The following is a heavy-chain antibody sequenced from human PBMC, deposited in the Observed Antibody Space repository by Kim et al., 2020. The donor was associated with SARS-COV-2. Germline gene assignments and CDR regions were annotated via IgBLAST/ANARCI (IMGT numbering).Heavy chain of an antibody. D-gene: IGHD6-19*01. V-gene: IGHV1-3*01. CDR1: GYTFTTFA. CDR3: AREAVAGSFDY. Sequence: ASVKVSYKASGYTFTTFALYWVRRAPGQRLEWMGWINGGNGNTRYSQKFQARVSITRDTSATTAYLELSGLRSEDTAIYYCAREAVAGSFDYWGRGTLVTVSS. CDR2: INGGNGNT. J-gene: IGHJ4*02.